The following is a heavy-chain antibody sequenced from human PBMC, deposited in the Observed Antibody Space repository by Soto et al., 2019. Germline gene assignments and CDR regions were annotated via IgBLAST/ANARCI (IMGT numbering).Heavy chain of an antibody. CDR2: INAGNGNT. Sequence: QVQLVQSGAEVKKPGASVKVSCKASGYTFTSYAMHWVRQAPGQRLEWMGWINAGNGNTKYSQKFQDRVTITRDTSASTAYMELSSLRSEHTALYYCARGSPLFMGYWGQGTLVTVSS. CDR3: ARGSPLFMGY. CDR1: GYTFTSYA. J-gene: IGHJ4*02. D-gene: IGHD3-10*01. V-gene: IGHV1-3*01.